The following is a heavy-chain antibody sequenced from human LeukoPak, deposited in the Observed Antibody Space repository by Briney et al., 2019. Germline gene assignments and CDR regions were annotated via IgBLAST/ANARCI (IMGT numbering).Heavy chain of an antibody. V-gene: IGHV1-2*02. Sequence: GASVKVSCKASGYTFTGYYMHWVRQAPGQGLEWMGWINPNSGGTNYAQKLQGRVTMTTDTSTSTAYMELRSLRSDDTAVYYCAREVTGYYDSSGYFDYWGQGTLVTVSS. CDR1: GYTFTGYY. CDR3: AREVTGYYDSSGYFDY. J-gene: IGHJ4*02. D-gene: IGHD3-22*01. CDR2: INPNSGGT.